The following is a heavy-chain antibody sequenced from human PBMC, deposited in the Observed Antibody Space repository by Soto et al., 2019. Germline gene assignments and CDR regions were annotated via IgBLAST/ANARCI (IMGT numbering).Heavy chain of an antibody. CDR3: ASDWPEGYYYMDV. CDR2: ISAYNGNT. CDR1: GYTFTSYG. J-gene: IGHJ6*03. Sequence: GASVKVSCKASGYTFTSYGISWVRLAPGQGLEWMGWISAYNGNTNYAQKLQGRVTMTTDTSTSTAYMELRSLRSDDTAVYYCASDWPEGYYYMDVWGKGTTVTVSS. V-gene: IGHV1-18*01.